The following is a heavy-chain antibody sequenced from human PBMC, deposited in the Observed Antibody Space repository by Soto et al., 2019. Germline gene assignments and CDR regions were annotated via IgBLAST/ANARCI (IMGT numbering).Heavy chain of an antibody. Sequence: SETLSLTCTVSGGSISSYYWSWIRQPPGKGLEWIGYIYYSGSTNYNPSLKSRVTISVDTSKNQFSLKLSSVTAADTAVYYCAGFHYDSSGYYWCDPWGQGTLVTVSS. CDR1: GGSISSYY. J-gene: IGHJ5*02. D-gene: IGHD3-22*01. CDR2: IYYSGST. V-gene: IGHV4-59*01. CDR3: AGFHYDSSGYYWCDP.